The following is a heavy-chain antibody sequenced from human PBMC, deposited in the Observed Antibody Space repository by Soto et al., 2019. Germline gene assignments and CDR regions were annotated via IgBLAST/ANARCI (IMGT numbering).Heavy chain of an antibody. D-gene: IGHD3-9*01. CDR1: GGTFSGYY. CDR3: SRERPDLFLFGYYARHHYYKYL. CDR2: INHSGST. V-gene: IGHV4-34*01. Sequence: SETLSLTCAASGGTFSGYYWSWFRQPPGKGLEWIGEINHSGSTNYNPSLKSRVTISVDTSKNQFSLKPSSVTAADTAVYYCSRERPDLFLFGYYARHHYYKYLWGQGTSVTVSS. J-gene: IGHJ6*03.